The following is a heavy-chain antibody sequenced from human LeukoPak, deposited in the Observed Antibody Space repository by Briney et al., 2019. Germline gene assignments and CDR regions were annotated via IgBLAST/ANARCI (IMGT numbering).Heavy chain of an antibody. V-gene: IGHV3-23*01. CDR1: GFTFSSYA. CDR2: IGGSGGST. CDR3: AKDKRYLSDP. J-gene: IGHJ5*02. D-gene: IGHD3-9*01. Sequence: GASLRLSCAASGFTFSSYAMSWVRQAPGKGLEWVSAIGGSGGSTYYADSVKGRFTISRDNSKNTLYLQMNSLRAEDTAVYYCAKDKRYLSDPWGQGTLVTVSS.